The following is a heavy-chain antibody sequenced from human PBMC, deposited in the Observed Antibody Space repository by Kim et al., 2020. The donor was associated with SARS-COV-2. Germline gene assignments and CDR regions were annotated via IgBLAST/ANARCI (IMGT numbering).Heavy chain of an antibody. D-gene: IGHD6-19*01. V-gene: IGHV3-74*01. CDR2: THRDASAT. CDR3: VREAPLAGDWYFDL. Sequence: GGSLRLSCAASGFTFSTYWMHWVRRAPGTGLVWVSRTHRDASATTYADSVQGRFTISRDNSKNMVYLQMNSLRGDDTAMYYCVREAPLAGDWYFDLWGRG. J-gene: IGHJ2*01. CDR1: GFTFSTYW.